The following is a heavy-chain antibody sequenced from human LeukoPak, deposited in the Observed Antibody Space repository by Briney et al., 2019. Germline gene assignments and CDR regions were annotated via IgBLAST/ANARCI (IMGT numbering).Heavy chain of an antibody. J-gene: IGHJ4*02. D-gene: IGHD3-16*01. CDR1: GFAFSGYA. V-gene: IGHV3-23*01. Sequence: GGSLRLSCAASGFAFSGYAMSWVRQAPGKGLDWVSHISGSGGSTYYADSVKGRFTISRDNSKNTLYLQMNTLRAEDTAVYYCARYTWGENLDYWGQGTLVTVSS. CDR3: ARYTWGENLDY. CDR2: ISGSGGST.